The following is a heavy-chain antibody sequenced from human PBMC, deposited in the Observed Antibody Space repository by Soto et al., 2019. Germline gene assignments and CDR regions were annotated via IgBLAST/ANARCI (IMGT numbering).Heavy chain of an antibody. Sequence: EVQLLESGGGLVQPGGSLRLSCAASGFTFSSYAMSWVRQAPGKGLEWVSAISGSGGSTYYADSVKGRFTISRDNSKNALYVQMNILRAEYTAVYCCAKAGGKVTPYGSSWTPPKWFDPGGQGTLVTVSS. CDR2: ISGSGGST. V-gene: IGHV3-23*01. CDR1: GFTFSSYA. D-gene: IGHD6-13*01. CDR3: AKAGGKVTPYGSSWTPPKWFDP. J-gene: IGHJ5*02.